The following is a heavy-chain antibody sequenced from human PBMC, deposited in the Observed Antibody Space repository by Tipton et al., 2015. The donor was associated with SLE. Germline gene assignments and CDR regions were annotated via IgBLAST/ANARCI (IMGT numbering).Heavy chain of an antibody. V-gene: IGHV4-4*07. J-gene: IGHJ4*01. CDR3: ARRRREGGSVWPYDYWGWYYDY. D-gene: IGHD6-19*01. Sequence: TLSLTCTVSGGSIGTHYWSWIRQSAVKGLEYIGRIYAGGTTNYHPPLKSRVTMSVDTSKHQFSLTLRSVTAADTAIYYCARRRREGGSVWPYDYWGWYYDYWGHGVLVTVSS. CDR2: IYAGGTT. CDR1: GGSIGTHY.